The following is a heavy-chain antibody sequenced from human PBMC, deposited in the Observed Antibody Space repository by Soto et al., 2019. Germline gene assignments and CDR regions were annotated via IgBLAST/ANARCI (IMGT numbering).Heavy chain of an antibody. CDR1: EYSFTSYV. J-gene: IGHJ4*02. D-gene: IGHD5-18*01. CDR3: AREIQALYYFDY. CDR2: INAGNGHT. Sequence: DSVKVSCKASEYSFTSYVMHCVREAPGQSLEWIGWINAGNGHTKYSQKVQDRVTITREISDHTAYIYLSRLRAEDKSVYCRAREIQALYYFDYGCRGALVTVSS. V-gene: IGHV1-3*01.